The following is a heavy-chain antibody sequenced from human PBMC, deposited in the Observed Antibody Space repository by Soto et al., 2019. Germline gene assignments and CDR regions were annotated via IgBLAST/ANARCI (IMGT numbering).Heavy chain of an antibody. V-gene: IGHV3-21*01. D-gene: IGHD1-1*01. J-gene: IGHJ6*02. CDR1: GFTFSSYS. CDR3: ARGAGTAKGRAYYYYGMDV. Sequence: EVQLVESGGGLVKPGGSLRLSCAASGFTFSSYSMNWVRQAPGKGLEWVSSISSSSSYIYYADSMKGRFTISRDNAKNSLYLQMNSLRAEDTAVYYCARGAGTAKGRAYYYYGMDVWGQGTTVTVSS. CDR2: ISSSSSYI.